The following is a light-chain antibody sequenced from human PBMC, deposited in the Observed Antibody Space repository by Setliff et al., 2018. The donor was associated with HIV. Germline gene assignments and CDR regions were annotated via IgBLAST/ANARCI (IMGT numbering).Light chain of an antibody. CDR1: SSDVGGYNY. J-gene: IGLJ1*01. CDR2: DVS. CDR3: NSYTSSTTQV. V-gene: IGLV2-14*03. Sequence: QSALTQPASVSGSPGQSITISCTGTSSDVGGYNYVSWYQQHPGKAPKVMIYDVSNRPSGVSNRFSGSKSGNTASLTISGLQAEDEADYYCNSYTSSTTQVFGTGTKAHRP.